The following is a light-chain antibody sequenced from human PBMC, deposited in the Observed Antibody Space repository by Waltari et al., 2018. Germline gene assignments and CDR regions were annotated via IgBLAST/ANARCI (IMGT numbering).Light chain of an antibody. CDR3: QQYYSVPRT. V-gene: IGKV4-1*01. J-gene: IGKJ1*01. Sequence: DIVMTQSPESLAVPLGERATIHCKSSQSVLFTSNNKNYLAWYQQKPGQPPKLLIYWASTRESGVPDRFSGSGSGTEFTLTIDSLQAEDVAVYHCQQYYSVPRTFGQGTKVEVK. CDR2: WAS. CDR1: QSVLFTSNNKNY.